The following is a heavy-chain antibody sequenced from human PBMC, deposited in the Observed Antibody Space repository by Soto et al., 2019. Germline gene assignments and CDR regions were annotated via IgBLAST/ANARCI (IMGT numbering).Heavy chain of an antibody. CDR2: ISCESGGT. D-gene: IGHD1-1*01. V-gene: IGHV1-2*02. CDR3: GGGRNGQLGVFY. J-gene: IGHJ4*02. CDR1: GYTFTGHY. Sequence: ASVKVSCKASGYTFTGHYIHWVRQAPEQGPEWMGEISCESGGTKFAQKFQGRVTMTRDTSITTVYMELSNLSPDDTAVYYCGGGRNGQLGVFYWGQGTLVTAPQ.